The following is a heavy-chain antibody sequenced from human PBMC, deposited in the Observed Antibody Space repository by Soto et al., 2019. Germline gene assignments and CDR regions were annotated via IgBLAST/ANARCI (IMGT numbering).Heavy chain of an antibody. Sequence: EVQLVESGGGLVQPGGSLTLSCAASEFAFSSYWMTWVRQAPGKGLEWVANIRKDGSQRSYLDSVRGRFTISRDNSKNSLYLQINRLRAEDTDLYFCARDVFPGSSGLYFDAFDIWGQGTRVTVSS. V-gene: IGHV3-7*05. CDR1: EFAFSSYW. J-gene: IGHJ3*02. CDR3: ARDVFPGSSGLYFDAFDI. D-gene: IGHD6-25*01. CDR2: IRKDGSQR.